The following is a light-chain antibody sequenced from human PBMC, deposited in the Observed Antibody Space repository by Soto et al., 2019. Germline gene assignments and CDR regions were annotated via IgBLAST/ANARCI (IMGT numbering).Light chain of an antibody. Sequence: EIVMTQSPGTLSVSPGERATVSCRTSQSVGSNLAWYQQKPGQAPRLLIYGAFIRATGFAVRFRGTGSGSEFTLTINSLQSEDGALYYCQQYDKWPYTFGQGTNLEI. J-gene: IGKJ2*01. CDR3: QQYDKWPYT. CDR1: QSVGSN. CDR2: GAF. V-gene: IGKV3-15*01.